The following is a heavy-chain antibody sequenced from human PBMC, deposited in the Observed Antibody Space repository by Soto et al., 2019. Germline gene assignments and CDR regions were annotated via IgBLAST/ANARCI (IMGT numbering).Heavy chain of an antibody. D-gene: IGHD5-12*01. Sequence: SETLSLTCTVSGGSISSHYWSWIRQPPGQGLEWIGYIYYTGSTNYNPSLKSRVTISVDTSKNQFSLKLSSVTAADTAVYYCARGLSGYDLKGSFDYWGQGTLVTVSS. CDR2: IYYTGST. CDR1: GGSISSHY. J-gene: IGHJ4*02. V-gene: IGHV4-59*11. CDR3: ARGLSGYDLKGSFDY.